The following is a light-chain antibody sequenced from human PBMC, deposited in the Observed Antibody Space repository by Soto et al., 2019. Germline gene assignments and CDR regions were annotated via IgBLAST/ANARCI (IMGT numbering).Light chain of an antibody. CDR1: NSDVGGYNY. J-gene: IGLJ2*01. Sequence: QSALTQPASVSGSPGQSITISCTGTNSDVGGYNYVSWYQQHPGIAPKLIIYDVSDRPSGVSNRFSGSKSGNTASLTISGLQAEDEADYYCNSYTSGSTLIFGGGTKLTVL. CDR2: DVS. V-gene: IGLV2-14*03. CDR3: NSYTSGSTLI.